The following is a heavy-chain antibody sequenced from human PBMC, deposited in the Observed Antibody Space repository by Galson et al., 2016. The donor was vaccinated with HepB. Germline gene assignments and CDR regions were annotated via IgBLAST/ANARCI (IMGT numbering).Heavy chain of an antibody. J-gene: IGHJ4*02. CDR1: GYTFTSCF. D-gene: IGHD3-22*01. V-gene: IGHV1-46*01. CDR3: ARDRGNYDSTGYYFDY. CDR2: INPSADST. Sequence: SVKVSCKASGYTFTSCFIHWVRQAPGQGLQWMGTINPSADSTTYAHNFQGRVTMTRDTSTSTVYMELSSLRSEGTAVFYCARDRGNYDSTGYYFDYWGQGTQVTVSS.